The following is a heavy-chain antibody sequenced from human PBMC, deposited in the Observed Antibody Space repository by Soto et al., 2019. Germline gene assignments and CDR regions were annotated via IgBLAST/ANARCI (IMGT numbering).Heavy chain of an antibody. V-gene: IGHV3-23*01. CDR1: GFTFSSYA. D-gene: IGHD6-13*01. CDR2: ISGSGGST. J-gene: IGHJ4*02. CDR3: AQRGGAAAPFDY. Sequence: GGSLRLSCAASGFTFSSYAMSWVRQAPGKGLEWVSAISGSGGSTYYADSVKGRFTISRVNSKNTLYLQMNSLRSEDTAVYYCAQRGGAAAPFDYWGQGTLVTVSS.